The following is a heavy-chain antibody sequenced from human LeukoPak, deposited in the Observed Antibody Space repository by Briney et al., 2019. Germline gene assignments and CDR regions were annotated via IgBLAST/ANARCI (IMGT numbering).Heavy chain of an antibody. CDR3: ASGPPHYYDS. Sequence: ASVKVSCKASGYSSTNYGISWVRQAPGQGLEWMGWIHIYRGNTNYAQKFQGRVTMTTDTSTSTVYMEVRGLRSDDTAVYYCASGPPHYYDSWGQGTLVTVSS. CDR1: GYSSTNYG. J-gene: IGHJ4*02. D-gene: IGHD3-22*01. CDR2: IHIYRGNT. V-gene: IGHV1-18*01.